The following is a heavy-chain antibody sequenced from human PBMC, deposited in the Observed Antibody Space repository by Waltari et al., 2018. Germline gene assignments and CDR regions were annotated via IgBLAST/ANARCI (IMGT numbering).Heavy chain of an antibody. CDR3: AKDLGDTQGVDY. CDR2: ISGSGGST. V-gene: IGHV3-23*01. CDR1: GFTFSSYA. J-gene: IGHJ4*03. D-gene: IGHD3-16*01. Sequence: EVQLLESGGGLVQPGGSLRLSCAASGFTFSSYAMSWVRQAPGKGREWGSAISGSGGSTDYADSVKGRFTISRDNSKNTLYLQMNSLRAEDTAVYYCAKDLGDTQGVDYWGQGTTVTVSS.